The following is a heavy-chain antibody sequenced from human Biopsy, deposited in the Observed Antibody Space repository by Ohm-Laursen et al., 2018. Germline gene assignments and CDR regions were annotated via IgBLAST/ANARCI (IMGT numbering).Heavy chain of an antibody. J-gene: IGHJ4*02. CDR2: ISSRTNTI. CDR3: ARGSFAPDF. D-gene: IGHD2/OR15-2a*01. V-gene: IGHV3-11*01. Sequence: GSLRLSCAASGFTFSDYYMSWIRQAPGKGLKWVLYISSRTNTIYYADSVKGRFTISRDNAKNSLYLQMNRLRAEDTAVYYCARGSFAPDFWGQGTLVTVSS. CDR1: GFTFSDYY.